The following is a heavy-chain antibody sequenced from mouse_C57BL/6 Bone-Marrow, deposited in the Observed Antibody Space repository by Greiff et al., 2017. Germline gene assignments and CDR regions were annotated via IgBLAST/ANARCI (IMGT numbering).Heavy chain of an antibody. D-gene: IGHD6-5*01. J-gene: IGHJ2*01. V-gene: IGHV1-74*01. Sequence: QVQLQQSGAELVKPGASVKVSCTASGYTFTNYWMHWVKQRPGQGLEWIGRIHPSDSDTNYNQTFKGKATLTVDKSSSTAYIQLSSLTSEDSAVYYCAIAYNFDYWGQGTTLTVSS. CDR3: AIAYNFDY. CDR2: IHPSDSDT. CDR1: GYTFTNYW.